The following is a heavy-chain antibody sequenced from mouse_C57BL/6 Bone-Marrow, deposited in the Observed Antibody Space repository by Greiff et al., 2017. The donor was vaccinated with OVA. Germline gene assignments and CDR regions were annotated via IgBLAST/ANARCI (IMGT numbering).Heavy chain of an antibody. D-gene: IGHD2-3*01. Sequence: QVHVKQPGAELVRPGTSVKLSCKASGYTFTSYWMHWVKQRPGQGLEWIGVIDPSDSYTNYNQKFKGKATLTVDTSSSTAYMQLSSLTSEDSAVYYCARGGWLLRRFAYWGQGTLVTVSA. J-gene: IGHJ3*01. CDR1: GYTFTSYW. CDR2: IDPSDSYT. CDR3: ARGGWLLRRFAY. V-gene: IGHV1-59*01.